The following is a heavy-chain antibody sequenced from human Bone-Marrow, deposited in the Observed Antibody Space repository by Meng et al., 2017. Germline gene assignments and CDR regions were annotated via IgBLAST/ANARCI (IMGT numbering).Heavy chain of an antibody. J-gene: IGHJ4*02. CDR2: INWNGGST. CDR1: GFKFDDHG. Sequence: GESLKISCAASGFKFDDHGMSWVRQAPGKGLEWVSGINWNGGSTGYVDSVKGRFTISRDNAKNSLYLQMNSLRAEDTAFYYCARDITAYCSGPTCFANYFDYWGQGTRVTGCS. CDR3: ARDITAYCSGPTCFANYFDY. V-gene: IGHV3-20*04. D-gene: IGHD2-2*01.